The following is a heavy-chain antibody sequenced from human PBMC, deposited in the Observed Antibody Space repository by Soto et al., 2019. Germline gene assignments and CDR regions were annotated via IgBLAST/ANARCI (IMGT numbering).Heavy chain of an antibody. J-gene: IGHJ6*02. D-gene: IGHD3-10*01. CDR1: GFTFTDYD. CDR3: ARHYYYGSGPEV. CDR2: ISSRGSTT. V-gene: IGHV3-11*01. Sequence: GGSLRLSCAASGFTFTDYDMNWIRQAPGKGLEWISYISSRGSTTHYADPVKGRFTISRDNAKNSLSLQMNSLRADDTAIYYCARHYYYGSGPEVWGQGTTVTVSS.